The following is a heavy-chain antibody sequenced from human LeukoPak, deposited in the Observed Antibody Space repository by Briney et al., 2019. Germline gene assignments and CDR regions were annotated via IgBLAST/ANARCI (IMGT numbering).Heavy chain of an antibody. CDR2: IKSKTDGGTT. CDR3: TTGLYGSGVDY. J-gene: IGHJ4*02. D-gene: IGHD3-10*01. CDR1: GFTFSNAW. Sequence: GGSLRLSCAASGFTFSNAWMSWVRQAPGKGLEWVGRIKSKTDGGTTDHAAPVKGRFTISRDDSKNTLYLQMNSLKTEDTAVYYCTTGLYGSGVDYWGQGTLVTVSS. V-gene: IGHV3-15*01.